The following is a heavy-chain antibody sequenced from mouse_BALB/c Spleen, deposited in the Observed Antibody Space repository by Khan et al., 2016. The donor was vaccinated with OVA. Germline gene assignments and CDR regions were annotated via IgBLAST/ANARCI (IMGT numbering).Heavy chain of an antibody. J-gene: IGHJ3*01. CDR1: GYTFTDFT. Sequence: QVQLKQSGAELVRPGVSVKISCKGSGYTFTDFTLHWVKQSHAMSLEWIGVISTYYGDATYNQRFKDKATMTVDKSSSTAYMELARLTSEDSAIYYWSRRGGGKRFAYWGQGTLVTVSA. V-gene: IGHV1S137*01. CDR2: ISTYYGDA. CDR3: SRRGGGKRFAY.